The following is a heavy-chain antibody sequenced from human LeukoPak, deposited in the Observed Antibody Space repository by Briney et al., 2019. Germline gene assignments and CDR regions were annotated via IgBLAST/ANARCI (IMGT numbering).Heavy chain of an antibody. CDR1: GFTVSSNY. V-gene: IGHV3-66*01. CDR2: MYTGGSA. CDR3: ARDIGSAWYIDFHM. Sequence: GGSLRLSCAASGFTVSSNYMSWVRQAPGKGLEWVSVMYTGGSANYADSVKGRFTISRDNSKNTLYLQMSSLRVEDTAVYYCARDIGSAWYIDFHMWGQGTMVTVSS. J-gene: IGHJ3*02. D-gene: IGHD6-13*01.